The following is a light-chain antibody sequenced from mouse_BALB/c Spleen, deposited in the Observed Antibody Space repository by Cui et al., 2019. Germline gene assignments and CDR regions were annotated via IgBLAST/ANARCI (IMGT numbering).Light chain of an antibody. CDR1: QDISSY. CDR2: RAN. J-gene: IGKJ1*01. V-gene: IGKV14-111*01. CDR3: LQYDEFPRT. Sequence: DIKMTQSPSSMYASIGERVTITCKASQDISSYLNWFQQRPGKSPKTLIYRANRLVDGVPSRFSGSGSGQDYSLTISSLEYEDMAIYYCLQYDEFPRTFGGGTKLEIK.